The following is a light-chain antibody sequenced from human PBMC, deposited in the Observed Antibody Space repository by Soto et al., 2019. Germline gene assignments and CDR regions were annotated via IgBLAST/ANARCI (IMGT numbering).Light chain of an antibody. CDR3: QQYGSSPPVT. V-gene: IGKV3-20*01. J-gene: IGKJ1*01. CDR2: GAS. CDR1: RPINANY. Sequence: EIVLTQTPDTLSLSPGERATLSCRASRPINANYLAWYQQKPDQAPRLLIFGASSRATGIPDRFSGSGSGTDFTLTINRLEPEDCAMYYCQQYGSSPPVTFGQGTKVEIK.